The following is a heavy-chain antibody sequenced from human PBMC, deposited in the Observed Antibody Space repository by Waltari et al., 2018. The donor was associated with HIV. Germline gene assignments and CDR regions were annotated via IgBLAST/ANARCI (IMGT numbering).Heavy chain of an antibody. J-gene: IGHJ6*02. CDR3: ARQKGWEYGLDV. D-gene: IGHD1-26*01. CDR2: IDGDDDK. V-gene: IGHV2-70*01. Sequence: QVTLRESGPALVKPTQTLTLTCTYSGLSLSTSGMCVSWIRQPPGKALEWLALIDGDDDKYYRTSLKTRLTISKDTSKNQVVLRMTNMDPVDTATYYCARQKGWEYGLDVWGQGTTVTVSS. CDR1: GLSLSTSGMC.